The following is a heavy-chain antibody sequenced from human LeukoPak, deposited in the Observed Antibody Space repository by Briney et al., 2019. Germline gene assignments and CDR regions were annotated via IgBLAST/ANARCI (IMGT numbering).Heavy chain of an antibody. CDR1: GFSFSSYE. Sequence: GGSLRLSCVASGFSFSSYEMNWVRQAPGKGLEWLSYIGSSDSTTHYADSVKGRFTISRDNAKNSLYLQMNSLRADDTAVYYCSRGPLPVTYSYDYWGQGTLVTVSS. D-gene: IGHD5-18*01. V-gene: IGHV3-48*03. CDR2: IGSSDSTT. CDR3: SRGPLPVTYSYDY. J-gene: IGHJ4*02.